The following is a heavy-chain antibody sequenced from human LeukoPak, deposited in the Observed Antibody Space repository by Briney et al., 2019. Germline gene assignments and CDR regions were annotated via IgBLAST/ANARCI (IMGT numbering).Heavy chain of an antibody. Sequence: ASVKVSCKASGYTFTSYAMHWVRQAPGQRLEWMGWINAGNGNTKYSQKSQGRVTITRDTSASTAYMELSSLRSEDTAVYYCARDRYTAMVRGYFDYWGQGTLVTVSS. CDR2: INAGNGNT. D-gene: IGHD5-18*01. CDR1: GYTFTSYA. CDR3: ARDRYTAMVRGYFDY. J-gene: IGHJ4*02. V-gene: IGHV1-3*01.